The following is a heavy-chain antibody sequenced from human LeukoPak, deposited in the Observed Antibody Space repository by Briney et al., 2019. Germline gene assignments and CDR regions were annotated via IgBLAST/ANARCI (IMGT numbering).Heavy chain of an antibody. J-gene: IGHJ4*02. CDR1: GGSISSYY. D-gene: IGHD5-12*01. V-gene: IGHV4-59*01. Sequence: PSETLSLTCTVSGGSISSYYWSWIRQPPGKGLEWIGYIYYSGSTNYNPSLQSRVTISVDTSKNQFSLKLSSVTAADTAVYYCAREYDIVATRFFDYWGQGTLVTVSS. CDR3: AREYDIVATRFFDY. CDR2: IYYSGST.